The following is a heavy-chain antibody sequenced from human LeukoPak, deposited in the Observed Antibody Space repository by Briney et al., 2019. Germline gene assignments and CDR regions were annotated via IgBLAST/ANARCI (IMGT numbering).Heavy chain of an antibody. V-gene: IGHV4-39*07. CDR1: GGSISSSSYY. CDR2: IYYSGST. Sequence: KPSETLSLTCTVSGGSISSSSYYWGWIRQPPGKGLEWIGSIYYSGSTYYNPSLKSRVTISVDTSKNQFSLKLSSVTAADTAVYYCARDLPYYDSSGYSQHWGQGTLVTVSS. J-gene: IGHJ1*01. D-gene: IGHD3-22*01. CDR3: ARDLPYYDSSGYSQH.